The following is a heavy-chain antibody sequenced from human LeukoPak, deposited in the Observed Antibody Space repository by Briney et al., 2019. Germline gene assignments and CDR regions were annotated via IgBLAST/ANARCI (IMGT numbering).Heavy chain of an antibody. D-gene: IGHD1-26*01. Sequence: GGSLRLSCAASGFTFSGSAMHWVRQASGKGLEWVGRIRSKAKSYATAYAESVKGRFTISRDDSKNTAYLQMNSLKTEDTAVYYCATFPSGSYSAYWGQGTLVTVSS. V-gene: IGHV3-73*01. CDR3: ATFPSGSYSAY. CDR1: GFTFSGSA. J-gene: IGHJ4*02. CDR2: IRSKAKSYAT.